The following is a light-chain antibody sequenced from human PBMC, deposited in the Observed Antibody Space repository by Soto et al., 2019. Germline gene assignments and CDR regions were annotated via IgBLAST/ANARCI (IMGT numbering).Light chain of an antibody. CDR3: QQRSNWPPV. CDR2: DAS. V-gene: IGKV3-11*01. CDR1: QSVSSY. Sequence: EIALTQSPATLSLSPGERATLSCRASQSVSSYLAWYQQKPGQAPRLLIYDASNRATGIPARFSGTGSGTDFTLTISSLEPEDFAFYYCQQRSNWPPVFGGGTKVEI. J-gene: IGKJ4*01.